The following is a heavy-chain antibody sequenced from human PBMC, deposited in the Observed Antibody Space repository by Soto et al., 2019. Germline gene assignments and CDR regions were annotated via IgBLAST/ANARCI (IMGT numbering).Heavy chain of an antibody. J-gene: IGHJ6*02. CDR3: ARAIVLVPAANPPAVDV. Sequence: ASVKVSCKVSGYTLTELSMHWVRQAPGKGLEWMGGFDPEDGETIYAQKFQGRVTMTEDTSTDTAYMELSSLRSEDTAVYYCARAIVLVPAANPPAVDVWGQGTTVTVSS. CDR1: GYTLTELS. V-gene: IGHV1-24*01. CDR2: FDPEDGET. D-gene: IGHD2-2*01.